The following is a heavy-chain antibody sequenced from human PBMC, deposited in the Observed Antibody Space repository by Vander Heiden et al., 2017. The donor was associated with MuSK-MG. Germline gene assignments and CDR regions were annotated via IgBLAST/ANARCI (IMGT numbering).Heavy chain of an antibody. CDR3: ARVVGRFLDY. D-gene: IGHD2-21*01. Sequence: QVQLQESGPGLGKPSESLSLTCTVPGFPISSGSYWGWIRQPPGKGLEWVGIIYHLGSTYSNPSLKSRVTISVDTSKNQFSLKLSSVTAADTAVYYCARVVGRFLDYWGQGTLVTVSS. CDR1: GFPISSGSY. J-gene: IGHJ4*02. CDR2: IYHLGST. V-gene: IGHV4-38-2*02.